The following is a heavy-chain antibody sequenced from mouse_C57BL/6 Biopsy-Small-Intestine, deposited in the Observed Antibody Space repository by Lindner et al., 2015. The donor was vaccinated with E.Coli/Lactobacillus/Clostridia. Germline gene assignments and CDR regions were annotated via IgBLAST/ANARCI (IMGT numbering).Heavy chain of an antibody. J-gene: IGHJ2*01. CDR3: GRTYPDY. V-gene: IGHV1-42*01. CDR2: INPTTGGT. CDR1: GNSFSGYY. Sequence: VQLQESGPDLMKPGASVRISCKASGNSFSGYYMNWVRQSPEKSLEWIGEINPTTGGTNYNQKFRARATMTVDESSSTAYMQPKSLTSEDSAVYYCGRTYPDYWGQGTTLTVSS. D-gene: IGHD5-1*01.